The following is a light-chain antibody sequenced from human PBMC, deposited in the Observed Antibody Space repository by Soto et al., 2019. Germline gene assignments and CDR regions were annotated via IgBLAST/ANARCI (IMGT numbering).Light chain of an antibody. CDR2: YDS. J-gene: IGLJ1*01. V-gene: IGLV3-21*04. Sequence: SYELTQPPSVSVAPGKTARITCGGNNIGSKSVHWYQQKPGQAPVLVIYYDSDRPSGIPERFSGSNSGNTATLTISRVEAGDEADYYCQVWDSSFYVLGTGTKVTVL. CDR1: NIGSKS. CDR3: QVWDSSFYV.